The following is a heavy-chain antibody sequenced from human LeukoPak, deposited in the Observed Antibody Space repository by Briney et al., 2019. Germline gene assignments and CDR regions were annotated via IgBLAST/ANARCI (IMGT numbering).Heavy chain of an antibody. Sequence: GGSLRLSCAASGFTFSTYSMNWVRQAPGKGLEWVSSISSSSSYKYYADSVKGRFTISRDNAKNSLYLQMNSLRAEDTAVYYCARGRPNYYYYLDVWGKGATVTISS. CDR2: ISSSSSYK. CDR3: ARGRPNYYYYLDV. CDR1: GFTFSTYS. V-gene: IGHV3-21*01. J-gene: IGHJ6*03.